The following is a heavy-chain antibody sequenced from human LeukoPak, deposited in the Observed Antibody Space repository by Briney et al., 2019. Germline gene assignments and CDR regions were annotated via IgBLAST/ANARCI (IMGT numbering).Heavy chain of an antibody. D-gene: IGHD2-2*01. CDR1: GFTFDDYA. J-gene: IGHJ6*01. CDR3: ARGPRLGYFSSTSCPYYYGMDV. CDR2: ISWNSGSI. V-gene: IGHV3-9*01. Sequence: GRSLRLSCAASGFTFDDYAMHWVRQAPGKGLEWVSGISWNSGSIGYADSVKGRFTISRDNAKNSLYLQMNSLRAEDTAVYYCARGPRLGYFSSTSCPYYYGMDVWGQGATVT.